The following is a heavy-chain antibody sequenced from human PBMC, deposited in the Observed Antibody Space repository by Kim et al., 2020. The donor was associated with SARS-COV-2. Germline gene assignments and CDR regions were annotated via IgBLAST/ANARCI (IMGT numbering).Heavy chain of an antibody. CDR1: GGSISSGGYS. D-gene: IGHD3-9*01. CDR2: IYHSGST. CDR3: TRVFPLALDAFDI. V-gene: IGHV4-30-2*01. Sequence: SETLSLTCAVSGGSISSGGYSWSWIRQPPGKGLEWIGYIYHSGSTYYNPSLKSRVTISVDRSKNQFSLKLSSVTAADTAVYYCTRVFPLALDAFDIWGQGTMVTVSS. J-gene: IGHJ3*02.